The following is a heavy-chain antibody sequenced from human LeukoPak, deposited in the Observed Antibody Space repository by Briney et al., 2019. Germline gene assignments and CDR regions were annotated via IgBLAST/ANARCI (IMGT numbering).Heavy chain of an antibody. Sequence: GESLKISCKGSGYSFTSYWIGWVRQMPGKGLEWMGIIYPGDSDTRYSPSFQGQVTISADKSIGTTYLQWSSLKASDTAMYYCARWGHCSTTSCYSFDYWGQGTLVTVSS. CDR2: IYPGDSDT. V-gene: IGHV5-51*01. CDR1: GYSFTSYW. D-gene: IGHD2-2*02. J-gene: IGHJ4*02. CDR3: ARWGHCSTTSCYSFDY.